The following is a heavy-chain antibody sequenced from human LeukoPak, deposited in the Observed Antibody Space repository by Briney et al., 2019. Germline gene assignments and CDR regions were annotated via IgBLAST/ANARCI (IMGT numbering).Heavy chain of an antibody. D-gene: IGHD2-2*01. J-gene: IGHJ4*02. CDR1: GGSFSGYY. CDR3: ARGVRVVPAVPYYFDY. Sequence: SETLSLTCAVHGGSFSGYYWSWIRQPPGKGLEWIGEINHSGSTNYNPSLKSRVTISVDTSKNQFSLKLSSVTAADTAVYYCARGVRVVPAVPYYFDYWGQGTLVTVSS. V-gene: IGHV4-34*01. CDR2: INHSGST.